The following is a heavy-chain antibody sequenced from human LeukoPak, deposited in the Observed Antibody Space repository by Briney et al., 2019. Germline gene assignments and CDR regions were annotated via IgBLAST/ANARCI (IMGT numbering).Heavy chain of an antibody. CDR2: IYSGGST. J-gene: IGHJ4*02. CDR3: ARPNSSGWYLDY. CDR1: GFTVSSNY. D-gene: IGHD6-19*01. V-gene: IGHV3-53*01. Sequence: PGGSLRLSCAASGFTVSSNYMSWVRQAPGKGLEWVSVIYSGGSTYYADSVKGRFTVSRDNSKNTLYLQMNSLRAEDTAVYYCARPNSSGWYLDYWGQGTLVTVSS.